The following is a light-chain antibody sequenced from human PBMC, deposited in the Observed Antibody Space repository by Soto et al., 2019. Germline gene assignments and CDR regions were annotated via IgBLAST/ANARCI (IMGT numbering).Light chain of an antibody. CDR1: SSDVGGYNY. V-gene: IGLV2-14*01. Sequence: QSALTQPASVSGSPGQSITISCTGTSSDVGGYNYVSWYQQHPGKAPKLIIYEVSNRPSGVSTRFSGSTSGNTASLTISGLQAEDEADYYCNSYTSKSTGVFGTGTKLTVL. J-gene: IGLJ1*01. CDR2: EVS. CDR3: NSYTSKSTGV.